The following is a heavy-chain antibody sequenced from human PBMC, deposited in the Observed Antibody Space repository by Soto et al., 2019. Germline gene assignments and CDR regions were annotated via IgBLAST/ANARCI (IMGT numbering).Heavy chain of an antibody. CDR2: ISYSGFT. CDR3: ARVTWFAELSFDY. CDR1: GGSITSTDGY. D-gene: IGHD3-10*01. V-gene: IGHV4-30-4*01. Sequence: QVQLQESGPGLVKPSQTLSLTCTVSGGSITSTDGYWSWIRQHPGKGLEWIGYISYSGFTLYNPSLQSRVTIAVDKSKNQFALDLNSVTAADTAVYYCARVTWFAELSFDYWGQGTVVTVSS. J-gene: IGHJ4*02.